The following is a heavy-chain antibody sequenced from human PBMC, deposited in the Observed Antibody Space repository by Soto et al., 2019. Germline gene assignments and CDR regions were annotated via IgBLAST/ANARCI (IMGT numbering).Heavy chain of an antibody. J-gene: IGHJ3*02. CDR2: ISSSGSTI. Sequence: PGGSLRLSCAASGFTFSDYYMSWIRQAPGKGQEWVSYISSSGSTIYYADSVKGRFTISRDNAKNSLYLQMNSLRAEDTAVYYCARDRDYDFWSGGNDAFDIWGQGTMVTVSS. CDR3: ARDRDYDFWSGGNDAFDI. CDR1: GFTFSDYY. V-gene: IGHV3-11*01. D-gene: IGHD3-3*01.